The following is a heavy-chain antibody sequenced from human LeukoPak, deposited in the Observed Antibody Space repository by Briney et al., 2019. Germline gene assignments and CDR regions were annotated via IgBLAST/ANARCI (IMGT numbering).Heavy chain of an antibody. D-gene: IGHD3-22*01. V-gene: IGHV1-69*06. CDR2: IIPLFGPA. J-gene: IGHJ4*02. Sequence: SVKVSCKDSGGSFSSSAISWVRQAPGQGLEWVGVIIPLFGPANYAQKFQGRVTITADKSTNTAYMELTSLRSDDTAVHYCARGYDSSGYFDFWGQGALVTVSS. CDR1: GGSFSSSA. CDR3: ARGYDSSGYFDF.